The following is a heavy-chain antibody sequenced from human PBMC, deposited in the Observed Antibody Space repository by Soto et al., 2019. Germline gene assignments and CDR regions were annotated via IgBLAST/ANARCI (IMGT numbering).Heavy chain of an antibody. CDR2: IYWDDDK. Sequence: SGPTLVKPTQTLTLTCTFSGFSLSTSGVGVGWIRQPPGKALEWLALIYWDDDKRYSPSLKSRLTITKDTSKNQVVLKMTNMDPVDTATYYCAHRPTMNSEREDIVVVPAAMSWFDPWGQGTLVTVSS. CDR1: GFSLSTSGVG. V-gene: IGHV2-5*02. J-gene: IGHJ5*02. D-gene: IGHD2-2*01. CDR3: AHRPTMNSEREDIVVVPAAMSWFDP.